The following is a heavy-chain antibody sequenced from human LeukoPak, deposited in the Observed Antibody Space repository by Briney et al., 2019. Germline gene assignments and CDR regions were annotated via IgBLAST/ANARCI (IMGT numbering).Heavy chain of an antibody. CDR1: GYSFTSYW. V-gene: IGHV5-51*01. Sequence: GESLKISCKGSGYSFTSYWIGWVRQMPGKGLEWMGIIYPGDSDTRYSPSFQGQVTISADKSISTAYLQWNSLKASDTAMYYCARFVGACSGGSCYSDSWGQGTLVTVSS. CDR2: IYPGDSDT. D-gene: IGHD2-15*01. J-gene: IGHJ4*02. CDR3: ARFVGACSGGSCYSDS.